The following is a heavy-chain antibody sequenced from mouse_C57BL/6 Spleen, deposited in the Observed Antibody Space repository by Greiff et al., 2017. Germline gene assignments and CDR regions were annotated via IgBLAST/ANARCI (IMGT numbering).Heavy chain of an antibody. V-gene: IGHV1-39*01. CDR3: AREGVLRYYFDY. Sequence: VQLQQPGAELVKPGASVKISCKASGYSFTDYNMNWVKQSNGKSLEWIGVINPNYGTTSYNQKFKGKATLTVDQSSSTAYMQLNSLTSEDSAVDYCAREGVLRYYFDYWGQGTTLTVSS. D-gene: IGHD1-1*01. CDR2: INPNYGTT. CDR1: GYSFTDYN. J-gene: IGHJ2*01.